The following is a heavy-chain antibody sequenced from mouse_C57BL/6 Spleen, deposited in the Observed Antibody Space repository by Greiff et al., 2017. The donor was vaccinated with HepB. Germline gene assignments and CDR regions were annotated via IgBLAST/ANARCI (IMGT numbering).Heavy chain of an antibody. Sequence: QVQLQQSGAELVRPGTSVKLSCKASGYTFTSYWMHWVKQRPGQGLEWIGVIDPSDSYTNYNQKFKGKATLTVDTSSSTAYMQLSSLTSEDSAVYYCAREGDSSGYEDDYWGQGTTLTVSS. CDR2: IDPSDSYT. CDR1: GYTFTSYW. J-gene: IGHJ2*01. V-gene: IGHV1-59*01. CDR3: AREGDSSGYEDDY. D-gene: IGHD3-2*02.